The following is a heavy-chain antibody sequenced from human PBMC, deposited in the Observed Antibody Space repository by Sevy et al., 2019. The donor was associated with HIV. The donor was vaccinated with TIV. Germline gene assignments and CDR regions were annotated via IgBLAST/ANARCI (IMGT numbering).Heavy chain of an antibody. V-gene: IGHV3-30*18. Sequence: GGSLRLSCAASGFTFSSYGMHWVRQAPGKGLEWVAVISYDGSNKYYADSVKGRFTISRDNSKNTLYLQMNSLRAEDTAVYYCANLWDYYGSGSYSRTQDYYYYGMDVWGQRTTVTVSS. CDR1: GFTFSSYG. CDR2: ISYDGSNK. CDR3: ANLWDYYGSGSYSRTQDYYYYGMDV. D-gene: IGHD3-10*01. J-gene: IGHJ6*02.